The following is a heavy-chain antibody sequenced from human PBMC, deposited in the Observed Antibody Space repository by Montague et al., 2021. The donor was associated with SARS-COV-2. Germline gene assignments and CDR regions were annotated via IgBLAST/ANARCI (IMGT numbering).Heavy chain of an antibody. D-gene: IGHD3-9*01. Sequence: SLRLSCAASGFTFSSYGMHWVRRAPGKGLEWVAVISYDGSNKYYADSVKGRFTISRDNSKNTLYLQMNGLRAEDTAVYYCARDLTYYDILTGYFAESPHYYYYYGMDVWGQGTTVTVSS. V-gene: IGHV3-33*05. CDR1: GFTFSSYG. CDR3: ARDLTYYDILTGYFAESPHYYYYYGMDV. CDR2: ISYDGSNK. J-gene: IGHJ6*02.